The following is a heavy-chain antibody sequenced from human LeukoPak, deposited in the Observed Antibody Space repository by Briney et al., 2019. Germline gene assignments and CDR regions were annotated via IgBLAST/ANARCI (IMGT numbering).Heavy chain of an antibody. CDR1: GYTFTSYA. CDR3: ARHRYDSGDPDY. CDR2: INAGNGNT. D-gene: IGHD3-10*01. Sequence: GASVKVSCKAAGYTFTSYAMHWVRQAPGQRLEWMGWINAGNGNTKYSREFQGRVTIIRDTSASTAYMELSSLRSEDTAVYYCARHRYDSGDPDYWGQGTLVTVSS. V-gene: IGHV1-3*01. J-gene: IGHJ4*02.